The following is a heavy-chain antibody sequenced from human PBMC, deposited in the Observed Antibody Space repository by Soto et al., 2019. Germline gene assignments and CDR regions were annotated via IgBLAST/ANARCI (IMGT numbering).Heavy chain of an antibody. V-gene: IGHV5-51*01. CDR2: IYPDNSNT. CDR1: GYFFAGYW. J-gene: IGHJ4*02. CDR3: ARLLCGGDCYVDY. D-gene: IGHD2-21*02. Sequence: PGESLKISCKGSGYFFAGYWIAWVRQMPGKGLEWMGIIYPDNSNTKYSRSFQGHVTISADKSISTAYLQWSSLKASDTAMYYCARLLCGGDCYVDYWGQGTLVTVSS.